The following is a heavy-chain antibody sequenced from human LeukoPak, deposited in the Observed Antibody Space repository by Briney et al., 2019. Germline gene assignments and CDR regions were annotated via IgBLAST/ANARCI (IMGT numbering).Heavy chain of an antibody. J-gene: IGHJ6*03. CDR2: MNPNSGNT. CDR1: GYTFTSYD. V-gene: IGHV1-8*01. CDR3: ARGLFDDYYYYMDV. Sequence: ASVKVSCKASGYTFTSYDINWVRQATGQGLEWMGWMNPNSGNTGYAQKFQGRVTMTRNTSISTAYMELSSLRSEDTAVYYCARGLFDDYYYYMDVWGKGTTVTISS.